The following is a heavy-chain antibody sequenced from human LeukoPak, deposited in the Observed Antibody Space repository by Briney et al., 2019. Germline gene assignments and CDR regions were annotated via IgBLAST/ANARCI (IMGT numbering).Heavy chain of an antibody. CDR2: ISGGGDST. Sequence: GRSLRLSCAASGFTFSSYAMSWVRQAPGKGLEWVSTISGGGDSTYFADSVKGRFTISRDNSKNTLNLQMDSLRAEDTAVYYCARAPIPYDRSRTDYRFDPWGQGTLVTVAS. V-gene: IGHV3-23*01. CDR3: ARAPIPYDRSRTDYRFDP. D-gene: IGHD3-16*01. J-gene: IGHJ5*02. CDR1: GFTFSSYA.